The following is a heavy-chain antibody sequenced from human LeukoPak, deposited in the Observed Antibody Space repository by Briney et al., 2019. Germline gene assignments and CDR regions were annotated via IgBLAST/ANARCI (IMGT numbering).Heavy chain of an antibody. Sequence: PSETLSLTCTVSGGSVSSGSYYWSWIRQPPGKGLEWLGYVYFSGSTNFNPSLKSRVTISIDTSKNQFSLKPSSVTAADTAVYYCARDLRSKFDYWGQGTLVTVSS. CDR2: VYFSGST. J-gene: IGHJ4*02. V-gene: IGHV4-61*01. CDR1: GGSVSSGSYY. D-gene: IGHD1-14*01. CDR3: ARDLRSKFDY.